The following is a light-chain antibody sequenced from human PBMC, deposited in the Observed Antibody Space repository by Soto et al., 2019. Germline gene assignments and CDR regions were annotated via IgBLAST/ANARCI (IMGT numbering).Light chain of an antibody. Sequence: IVLTQTPGTLSLSPGDRATLSCRASQRVGSNYLAWYQQKSGQLPRLLIHGASSRATGVPDRFSGSGSGTEFTLTISSLQSEDFAVYYCQQYNNWPPTFGQGTKVDI. CDR2: GAS. CDR3: QQYNNWPPT. J-gene: IGKJ1*01. CDR1: QRVGSNY. V-gene: IGKV3-20*01.